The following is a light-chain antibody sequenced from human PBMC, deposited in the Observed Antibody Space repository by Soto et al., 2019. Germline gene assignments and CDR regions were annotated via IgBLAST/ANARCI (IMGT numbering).Light chain of an antibody. Sequence: QSVLTQPPSVSGAPGQTITISCTGSSSNIGAGYDVHWYQQLPGRAPKLLIYGNNNRPSGVPDRFSGSKSGTSVSLAITGLQAEDEADYYCSSYTSSSTVFGTGTKVTVL. CDR2: GNN. CDR1: SSNIGAGYD. V-gene: IGLV1-40*01. J-gene: IGLJ1*01. CDR3: SSYTSSSTV.